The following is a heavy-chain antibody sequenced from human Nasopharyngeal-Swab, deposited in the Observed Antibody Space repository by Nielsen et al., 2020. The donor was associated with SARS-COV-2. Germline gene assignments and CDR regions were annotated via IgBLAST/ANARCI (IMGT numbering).Heavy chain of an antibody. D-gene: IGHD4-17*01. V-gene: IGHV5-51*01. CDR2: IYPGDSDT. Sequence: KVSCKGSGYSFNSYWIGWVRQMPGKGLEWMGIIYPGDSDTRYSPSFQGQVTISADKTISTAYLQWSSLKASDTAMYYCASTVITTGGADYWGQGTLVTVSS. CDR3: ASTVITTGGADY. J-gene: IGHJ4*02. CDR1: GYSFNSYW.